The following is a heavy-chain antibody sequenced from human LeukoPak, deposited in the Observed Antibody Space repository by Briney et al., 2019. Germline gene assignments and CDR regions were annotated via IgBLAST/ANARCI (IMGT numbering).Heavy chain of an antibody. D-gene: IGHD2-2*01. Sequence: GGSLRLSCAASGFTFSSYWMSWVRQAPGKGLEWVANIKEDGSEKYYVDSVKGRFTISRDNAKNSLYLQMNSLRAEDTAVYYCARGRTCSSTNCYGEPTFSWGQGTLVTVSS. J-gene: IGHJ5*02. CDR2: IKEDGSEK. CDR1: GFTFSSYW. V-gene: IGHV3-7*01. CDR3: ARGRTCSSTNCYGEPTFS.